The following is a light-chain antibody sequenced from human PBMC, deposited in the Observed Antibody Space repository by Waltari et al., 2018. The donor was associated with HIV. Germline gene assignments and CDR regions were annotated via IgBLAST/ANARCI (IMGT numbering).Light chain of an antibody. J-gene: IGLJ2*01. CDR3: AAWDDSLSGVI. CDR1: SSNIGINY. V-gene: IGLV1-47*01. CDR2: RNN. Sequence: QSVLTQPPSASGTPGQRVTISCSGSSSNIGINYVYWYQPLPGTAPNILIYRNNQRPSGVPDRFSGSKSGTSASLAISGLRPDDEGDYYCAAWDDSLSGVIFGGGTKLTVL.